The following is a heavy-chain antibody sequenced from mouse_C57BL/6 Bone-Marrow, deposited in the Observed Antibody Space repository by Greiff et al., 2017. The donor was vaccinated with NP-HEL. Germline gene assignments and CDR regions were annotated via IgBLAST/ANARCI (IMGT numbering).Heavy chain of an antibody. D-gene: IGHD2-5*01. J-gene: IGHJ3*01. CDR3: ARHSNGAY. Sequence: EVQRVESGGDLVKPGGSLKLSCAASGFTFSSYGMSWVRQTPDKRLEWVATISSGGSYTYYPDSVKGRFTISRDNAKNTLYLQMSSLKSEDTAMYYCARHSNGAYWGQGTLVTVSA. CDR1: GFTFSSYG. V-gene: IGHV5-6*01. CDR2: ISSGGSYT.